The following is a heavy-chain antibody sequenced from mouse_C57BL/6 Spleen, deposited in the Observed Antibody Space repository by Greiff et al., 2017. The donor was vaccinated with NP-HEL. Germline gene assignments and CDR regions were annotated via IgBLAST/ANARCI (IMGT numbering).Heavy chain of an antibody. V-gene: IGHV1-69*01. CDR2: IDPSDSYT. CDR3: ARGGLRYAMDY. CDR1: GYTFTSYW. Sequence: VQLQQPGAELVMPGASVKLSCKASGYTFTSYWMHWVKQRPGQGLEWIGEIDPSDSYTNYNQKFKGKSTLTVDKSSSTSYMQLSSLTSEDSAVYYCARGGLRYAMDYWGQGTSVTVSS. J-gene: IGHJ4*01. D-gene: IGHD3-1*01.